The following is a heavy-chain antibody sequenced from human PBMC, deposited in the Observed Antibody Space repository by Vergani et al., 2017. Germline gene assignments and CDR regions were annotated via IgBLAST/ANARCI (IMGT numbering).Heavy chain of an antibody. J-gene: IGHJ5*02. CDR2: INHSGST. Sequence: QVQLQQWGAGLLKPSETLSLTCAVYGGSFSGYYWSWIRQPPGKGLEWIGEINHSGSTNYNPSLKSRVTISVDTSHNQFSLKLSSVTAADTAVYYCAPPQWLVGPPWGQGTLVTVSA. D-gene: IGHD6-19*01. V-gene: IGHV4-34*01. CDR3: APPQWLVGPP. CDR1: GGSFSGYY.